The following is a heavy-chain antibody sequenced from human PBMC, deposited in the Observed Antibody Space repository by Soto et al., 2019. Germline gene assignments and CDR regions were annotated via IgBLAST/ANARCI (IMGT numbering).Heavy chain of an antibody. D-gene: IGHD6-6*01. CDR3: ARAVPSSDAFDI. CDR1: GFTFSSYA. CDR2: ISYDGSNK. Sequence: QVQLVESGGGVVQPGMSLRLSCAASGFTFSSYAMHWVRQAPGKGLEWVAVISYDGSNKYYADSVKGRFTISRDNSKNTLYRQMNSLRAEDTAVYYGARAVPSSDAFDIGGKWTMVTVSS. J-gene: IGHJ3*02. V-gene: IGHV3-30-3*01.